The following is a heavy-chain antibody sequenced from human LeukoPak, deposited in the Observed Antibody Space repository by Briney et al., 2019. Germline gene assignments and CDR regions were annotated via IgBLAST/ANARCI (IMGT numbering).Heavy chain of an antibody. CDR2: MSYSGTS. CDR1: GGSIKTYY. Sequence: SETLSLTCTVSGGSIKTYYWSWSRQSPGKGLEWIGSMSYSGTSNYIPSLKSRVSMTIDISKNQFSLKLTSVTAADTALCFCAAGSRPYYFYYMAVWGTGTTVTVSS. V-gene: IGHV4-59*08. CDR3: AAGSRPYYFYYMAV. J-gene: IGHJ6*03.